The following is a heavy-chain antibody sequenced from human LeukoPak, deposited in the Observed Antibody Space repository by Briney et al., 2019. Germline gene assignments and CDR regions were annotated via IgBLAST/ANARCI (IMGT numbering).Heavy chain of an antibody. CDR1: GFTFSSYA. CDR2: ISGSGGST. D-gene: IGHD6-19*01. CDR3: ARESSSGWVT. V-gene: IGHV3-23*01. Sequence: GGSLRLSXAASGFTFSSYAMSWVRQAPGKGLEWVSAISGSGGSTYYADSVKGRFTISRDNAKNSLYLQMNSLRAEDTAVYYCARESSSGWVTWGQGTLVTVSS. J-gene: IGHJ5*02.